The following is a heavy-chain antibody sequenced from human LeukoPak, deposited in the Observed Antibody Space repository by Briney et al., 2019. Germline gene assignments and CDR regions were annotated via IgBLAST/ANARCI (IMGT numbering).Heavy chain of an antibody. CDR3: ARGHEQFTNYYSSGMDV. D-gene: IGHD1/OR15-1a*01. CDR2: INHSGSA. J-gene: IGHJ6*02. V-gene: IGHV4-34*01. CDR1: GGSFSGYS. Sequence: SETLSLTCAVYGGSFSGYSWTWLRQPPGKGLEWIGEINHSGSANYNPSLKSRVTISVDTSKNQFSLRLSSVTAADTAVYYCARGHEQFTNYYSSGMDVWGQGTTVTVSS.